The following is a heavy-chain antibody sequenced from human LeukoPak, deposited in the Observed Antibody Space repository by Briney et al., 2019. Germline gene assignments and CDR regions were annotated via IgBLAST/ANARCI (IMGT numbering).Heavy chain of an antibody. CDR2: ISGSGGST. CDR3: TKRMLSGADSPFDY. CDR1: GFTFSSYA. J-gene: IGHJ4*02. Sequence: AGGSLRLSCAASGFTFSSYAMSWVRQAPGKGLEWVSAISGSGGSTYYADSVKGRFTISRDKSKSTLFLQMNSLRAEDTAVYYCTKRMLSGADSPFDYWGQGTLVAVSS. V-gene: IGHV3-23*01. D-gene: IGHD5-12*01.